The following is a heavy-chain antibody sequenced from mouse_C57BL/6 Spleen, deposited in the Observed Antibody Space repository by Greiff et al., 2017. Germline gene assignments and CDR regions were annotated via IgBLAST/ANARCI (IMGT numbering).Heavy chain of an antibody. J-gene: IGHJ4*01. CDR1: GFSLSTFGMG. Sequence: QVTLKVSGPGILQPSQTLSLTCSFSGFSLSTFGMGVGWIRQPSGKGLEWLAHIWWDDDTYYNPALKSRLTIAKDTSKNQVFLKIANVDTADTATYYCARTLYYGSSSYYAMDYWGQGTSVTVSS. D-gene: IGHD1-1*01. V-gene: IGHV8-8*01. CDR3: ARTLYYGSSSYYAMDY. CDR2: IWWDDDT.